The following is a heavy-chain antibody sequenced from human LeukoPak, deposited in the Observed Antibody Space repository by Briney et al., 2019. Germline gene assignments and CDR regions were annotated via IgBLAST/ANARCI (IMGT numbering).Heavy chain of an antibody. CDR1: SLSTSGVG. Sequence: SLSTSGVGVGWIRQPPGKALEWLALIYWDDDKRYSPSLKSRLTITKDTSKNQVVLTMANMDPVDTATYYCAHLIIAGPHDALDTLGQGTMVTVSS. CDR3: AHLIIAGPHDALDT. CDR2: IYWDDDK. V-gene: IGHV2-5*02. D-gene: IGHD6-13*01. J-gene: IGHJ3*02.